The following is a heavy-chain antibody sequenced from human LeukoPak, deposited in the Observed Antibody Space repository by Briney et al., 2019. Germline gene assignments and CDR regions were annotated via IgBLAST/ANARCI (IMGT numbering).Heavy chain of an antibody. J-gene: IGHJ6*02. D-gene: IGHD3-10*01. CDR3: ARVPYYYGSGSYFGYYGMDV. Sequence: GGSLRLSCAASGFTFSSYGMHWVRQAPGKGLEWVAVIWYDGSNKYYADSVKGRFTISRDNSKNTLYLQMNSLRAEDTAVYYCARVPYYYGSGSYFGYYGMDVWGQGTMVTVSS. V-gene: IGHV3-33*01. CDR2: IWYDGSNK. CDR1: GFTFSSYG.